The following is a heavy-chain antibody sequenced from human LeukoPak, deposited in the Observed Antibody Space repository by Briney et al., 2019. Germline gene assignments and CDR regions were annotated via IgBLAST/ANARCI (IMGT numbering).Heavy chain of an antibody. J-gene: IGHJ5*02. CDR3: ARDWDAMNNCFDP. CDR2: ISTNSDIR. D-gene: IGHD1-26*01. CDR1: GYTFTNYG. Sequence: ASVKVSCKASGYTFTNYGISWVRQAPGQGLEWMGWISTNSDIRAYAQTLQGRFTMTTDTATTTAYMELNNLTFDDTAVYYCARDWDAMNNCFDPWGQGTPVTVSS. V-gene: IGHV1-18*01.